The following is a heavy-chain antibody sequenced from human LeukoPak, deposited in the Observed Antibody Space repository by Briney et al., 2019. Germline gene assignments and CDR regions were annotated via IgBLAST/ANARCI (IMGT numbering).Heavy chain of an antibody. CDR3: ARQPRWLQYFDY. Sequence: SETLSLTCTVSGGSISSSSYYWGWIRQPPGKGLEWIGSIYYSGSTYYNPSLKSRVTISVDTSKNQFSLKLSSVTAADTAVYYCARQPRWLQYFDYWGQGTLVTVSS. D-gene: IGHD5-24*01. J-gene: IGHJ4*02. CDR2: IYYSGST. V-gene: IGHV4-39*01. CDR1: GGSISSSSYY.